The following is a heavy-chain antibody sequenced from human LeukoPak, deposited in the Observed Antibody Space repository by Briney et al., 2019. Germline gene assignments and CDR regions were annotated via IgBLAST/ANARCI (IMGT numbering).Heavy chain of an antibody. CDR3: ARVSGDYDFDY. CDR1: GYTFTSHD. Sequence: ASVKVSCKASGYTFTSHDINWVRQATGQGLEWMGWMNPNSGNTGYAQKFQGRVTMTRDTSISTAYMELSRLRSDDTAVYYCARVSGDYDFDYWGQGTLVTVSS. J-gene: IGHJ4*02. V-gene: IGHV1-8*02. CDR2: MNPNSGNT. D-gene: IGHD4-17*01.